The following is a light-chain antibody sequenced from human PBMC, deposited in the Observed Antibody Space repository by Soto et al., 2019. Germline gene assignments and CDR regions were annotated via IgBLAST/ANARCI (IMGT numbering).Light chain of an antibody. Sequence: SYELTQPPSVSVAPEKTARLTCRGDKIVSKRVQWYRQKPGQAPVLVIYYDSDRPSGFPERLSGSNSRNTATLTINRVETGDDADYYCQVWDITTDHHVFVVGSKRSVL. J-gene: IGLJ1*01. CDR2: YDS. CDR1: KIVSKR. CDR3: QVWDITTDHHV. V-gene: IGLV3-21*04.